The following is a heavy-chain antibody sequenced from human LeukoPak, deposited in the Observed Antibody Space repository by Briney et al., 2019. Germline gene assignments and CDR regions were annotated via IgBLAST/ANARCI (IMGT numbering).Heavy chain of an antibody. CDR1: GFTFSTYN. CDR3: AKDSGYSYGHGLDY. CDR2: MLSDGSNK. J-gene: IGHJ4*02. V-gene: IGHV3-33*06. D-gene: IGHD5-18*01. Sequence: GRSLRLSCAASGFTFSTYNMHWVRQAPGKGLGWVALMLSDGSNKYHADSVKGRFTISRDNSKNALILQMNSLRDEDTAVYYCAKDSGYSYGHGLDYWGQGTLVTVSS.